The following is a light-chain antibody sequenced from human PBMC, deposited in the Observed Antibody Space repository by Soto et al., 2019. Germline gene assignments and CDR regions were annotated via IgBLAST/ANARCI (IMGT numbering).Light chain of an antibody. CDR3: QSYDSSLSAVV. J-gene: IGLJ2*01. CDR1: NSNIGAGYD. V-gene: IGLV1-40*01. Sequence: QSVLTQPPSVSGAPGQRVTISCTGSNSNIGAGYDAHWYQQLPGTAPKLLIYDNDNRPSGVPDRFSASKSGTSASLAITGLQAEDEADYYCQSYDSSLSAVVFGGGTKLTVL. CDR2: DND.